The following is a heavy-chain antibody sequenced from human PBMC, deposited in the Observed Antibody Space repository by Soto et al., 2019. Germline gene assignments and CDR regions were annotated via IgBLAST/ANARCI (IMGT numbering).Heavy chain of an antibody. Sequence: PGGSLRLSCAASGFTFSSYGMHWVRQAPKKRQERVADIWYDGSNKYYAENVKGRFTISRDNSKISLYLQMNSLRAEDTAVYYCARDSREVLRFLEWLSNYYFDSWGQGTLVTVSS. J-gene: IGHJ4*02. V-gene: IGHV3-33*01. CDR3: ARDSREVLRFLEWLSNYYFDS. D-gene: IGHD3-3*01. CDR1: GFTFSSYG. CDR2: IWYDGSNK.